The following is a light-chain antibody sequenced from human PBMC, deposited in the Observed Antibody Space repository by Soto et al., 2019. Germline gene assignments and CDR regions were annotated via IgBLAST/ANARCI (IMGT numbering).Light chain of an antibody. CDR2: SAS. V-gene: IGKV1-39*01. Sequence: DIQMTQSPSPLSASVGDRVTITCRASQGVSAYLLWYQQRQGRAPRLLIYSASSLLSGVPSRFSGSGSGTNFTLTISRLQPEDFATYYCQQSYRTPHTFGQGTKLETK. CDR3: QQSYRTPHT. J-gene: IGKJ2*01. CDR1: QGVSAY.